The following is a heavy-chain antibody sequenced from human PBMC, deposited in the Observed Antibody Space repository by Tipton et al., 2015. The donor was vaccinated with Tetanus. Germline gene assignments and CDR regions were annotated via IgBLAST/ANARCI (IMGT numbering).Heavy chain of an antibody. CDR2: IYYTERT. V-gene: IGHV4-31*02. CDR3: VRGLPREPFYFDY. J-gene: IGHJ4*02. Sequence: LRLSCTVSGASINAGGYLWTWVRQRPGKGLEWIGNIYYTERTSYNPSLDSRVTISVDTSKNHFSLRLTSVTAADTAVYYCVRGLPREPFYFDYWGQGMQVTVSS. D-gene: IGHD3-16*01. CDR1: GASINAGGYL.